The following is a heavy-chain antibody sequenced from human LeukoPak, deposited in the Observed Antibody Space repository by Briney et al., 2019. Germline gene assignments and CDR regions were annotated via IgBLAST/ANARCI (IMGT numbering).Heavy chain of an antibody. CDR2: ISTSSYI. Sequence: PGGSLRLSCAASGFTFSSYAMSWVRQAPGKGLEWVSSISTSSYIYYVDSVKGRFTISRDNAKNSLYLQMNSLRAEDTAVYYCARGTDGYNPLDYWGQGTLVTVSS. V-gene: IGHV3-21*01. J-gene: IGHJ4*02. CDR3: ARGTDGYNPLDY. CDR1: GFTFSSYA. D-gene: IGHD5-24*01.